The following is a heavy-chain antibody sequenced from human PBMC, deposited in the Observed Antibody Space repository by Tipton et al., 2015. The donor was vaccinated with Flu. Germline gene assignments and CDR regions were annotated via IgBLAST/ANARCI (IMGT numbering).Heavy chain of an antibody. V-gene: IGHV3-9*01. Sequence: VQLVQSGGGLVQPGRSLRLSCAASGFTFDDYAMHWVRQAPGKGLEWVSSISWNSGSLAFADSVKGRFTISRDNAKNSLYLQMNSLSPEDTALYYCVRGTQRFLEWLFDSWGQGTLVTVSS. CDR2: ISWNSGSL. J-gene: IGHJ4*02. CDR3: VRGTQRFLEWLFDS. D-gene: IGHD3-3*01. CDR1: GFTFDDYA.